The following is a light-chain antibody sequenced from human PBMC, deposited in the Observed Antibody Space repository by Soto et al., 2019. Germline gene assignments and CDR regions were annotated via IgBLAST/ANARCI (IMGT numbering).Light chain of an antibody. J-gene: IGLJ1*01. Sequence: QSALTQPRSVSGSPGQSVTISCTGTGSDVGAYNYVSWYQQHPGKAPKFIIYDVSKRPSGDPDRFSGSKSGNTASLTITGLQAEDEAEYYCCSYAGSPYVFGTGTKLTVL. CDR2: DVS. CDR1: GSDVGAYNY. V-gene: IGLV2-11*01. CDR3: CSYAGSPYV.